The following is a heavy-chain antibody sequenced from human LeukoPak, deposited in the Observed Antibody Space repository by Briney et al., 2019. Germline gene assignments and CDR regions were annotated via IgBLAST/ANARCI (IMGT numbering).Heavy chain of an antibody. J-gene: IGHJ6*03. CDR3: ARVAARTRYYYYHYMDV. CDR2: ISPTSSYM. Sequence: GGSLRLSCAASGFTFTDFYMNWVRQAPGKGLEWVSWISPTSSYMYYADSVKGRFTISRDNAKNSLYLQMNSLRAEDTAVYYCARVAARTRYYYYHYMDVWGKGTTVTVSS. V-gene: IGHV3-21*01. D-gene: IGHD6-6*01. CDR1: GFTFTDFY.